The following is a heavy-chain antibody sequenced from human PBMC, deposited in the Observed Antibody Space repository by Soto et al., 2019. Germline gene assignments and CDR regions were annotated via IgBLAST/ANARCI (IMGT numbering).Heavy chain of an antibody. V-gene: IGHV4-34*01. CDR3: ARGKTKIGLNSSSWYKNYYYYMDV. CDR1: GGSFSGYY. D-gene: IGHD6-13*01. CDR2: INHSGST. J-gene: IGHJ6*03. Sequence: QVQLQQWGAGLLKPSETLSLTCAVYGGSFSGYYWSWIRQPPGKGLEWIGEINHSGSTNYNPSLKSRVTISVDTSKNQFSLKLSSVTAADTAVYYCARGKTKIGLNSSSWYKNYYYYMDVWGKGTTVTVSS.